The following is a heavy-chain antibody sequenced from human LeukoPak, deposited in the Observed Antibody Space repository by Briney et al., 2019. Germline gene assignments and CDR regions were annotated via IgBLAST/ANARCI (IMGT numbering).Heavy chain of an antibody. CDR2: IYSGGST. Sequence: PGGSLRLSCAASGFTVSGNYMSWVRQAPGKGLEWVSVIYSGGSTYYADSVKGRFTISRDNSKNTLFLQMNSLRAEDTAVYYCARANTYDSNYYYGMDVWGQGTTVTVSS. CDR1: GFTVSGNY. CDR3: ARANTYDSNYYYGMDV. J-gene: IGHJ6*02. V-gene: IGHV3-66*01. D-gene: IGHD5-12*01.